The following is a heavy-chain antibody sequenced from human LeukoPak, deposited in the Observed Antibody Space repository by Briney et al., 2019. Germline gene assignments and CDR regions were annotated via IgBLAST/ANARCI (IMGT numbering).Heavy chain of an antibody. V-gene: IGHV1-2*02. CDR2: INPNSGGT. J-gene: IGHJ6*02. D-gene: IGHD6-13*01. CDR1: GYTFTGYY. CDR3: ARDLAVAAAGPGYYYYGMDV. Sequence: ASVKVSCKASGYTFTGYYMHWVRQAPGQGLEWMGWINPNSGGTNYAQKFQGRVTMTRDTSISTAYMELSRLRSDDTAVYYRARDLAVAAAGPGYYYYGMDVWGQGTTVTVSS.